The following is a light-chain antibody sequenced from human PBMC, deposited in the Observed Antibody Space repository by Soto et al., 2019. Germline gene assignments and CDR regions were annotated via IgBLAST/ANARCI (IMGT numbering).Light chain of an antibody. CDR3: QQSDSTPWT. CDR2: AAS. CDR1: QSISSY. J-gene: IGKJ1*01. V-gene: IGKV1-39*01. Sequence: DIQMTQSPSSLSASVGDRVTITCRASQSISSYLNWYQQKPGKAPTLLIYAASSLQSGVPSRFSDSGSGTDFTLTISSLQPEDFATYYCQQSDSTPWTFGQGTRVEIK.